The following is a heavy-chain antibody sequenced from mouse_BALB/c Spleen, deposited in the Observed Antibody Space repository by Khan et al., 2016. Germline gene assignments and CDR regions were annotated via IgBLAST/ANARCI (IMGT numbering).Heavy chain of an antibody. Sequence: EVKLEESGPGLVKPSQYLSLTCTVTGYSITSDTAWNWIRQFPGNKLEWMGYISYSGSTSYNPSLKSRISITRDTSKTQFFLQLNSVTTGDTATNCCAREYYGSSYPCDAMDDWGQGTSLTVSS. CDR2: ISYSGST. CDR3: AREYYGSSYPCDAMDD. D-gene: IGHD1-1*01. V-gene: IGHV3-2*02. CDR1: GYSITSDTA. J-gene: IGHJ4*01.